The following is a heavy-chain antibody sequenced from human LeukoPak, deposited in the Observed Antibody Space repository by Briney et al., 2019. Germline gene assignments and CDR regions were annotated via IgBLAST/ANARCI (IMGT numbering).Heavy chain of an antibody. CDR2: INHSGST. J-gene: IGHJ5*02. CDR3: AGRAAAGQPEHHIERGFDP. CDR1: GGSISSGGYY. Sequence: SETLSLTCTVSGGSISSGGYYWSWIRQPPGKGLEWIGEINHSGSTNYNPSLKSRVTISVDTSKNQFSLKLSSVTAADTAVYYCAGRAAAGQPEHHIERGFDPWGQGTLVTVSS. D-gene: IGHD6-13*01. V-gene: IGHV4-39*07.